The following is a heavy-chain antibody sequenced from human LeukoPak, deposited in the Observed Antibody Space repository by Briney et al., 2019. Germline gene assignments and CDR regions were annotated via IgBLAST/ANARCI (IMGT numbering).Heavy chain of an antibody. CDR2: ILHGSST. J-gene: IGHJ6*03. CDR1: GCSISSGFY. V-gene: IGHV4-38-2*01. D-gene: IGHD1-1*01. Sequence: SETLSLTCAVSGCSISSGFYCGWRRPPPGGGVGWGGSILHGSSTYYDKSLKSRVTISIDNSTNQVSLQLSPLTAADTAVYYCARGPRYPDYYYYYYMDVWRKGTTLSVPS. CDR3: ARGPRYPDYYYYYYMDV.